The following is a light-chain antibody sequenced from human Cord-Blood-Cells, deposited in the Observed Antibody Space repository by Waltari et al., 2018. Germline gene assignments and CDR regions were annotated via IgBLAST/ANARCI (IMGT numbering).Light chain of an antibody. CDR2: EGS. Sequence: QPALTQPASVSGSPGQSITISCTGTSSDVGSYNLVSWYQQHPGKAPKLMIYEGSKRPSGVSNRFAGTKSGNTASLTISGLQAEGEADYYCCSYAGSSTLVFGGGTKLTVL. CDR3: CSYAGSSTLV. CDR1: SSDVGSYNL. V-gene: IGLV2-23*01. J-gene: IGLJ3*02.